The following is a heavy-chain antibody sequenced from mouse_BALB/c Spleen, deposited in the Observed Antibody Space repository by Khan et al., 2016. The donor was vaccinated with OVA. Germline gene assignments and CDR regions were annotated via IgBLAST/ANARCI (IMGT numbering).Heavy chain of an antibody. Sequence: VQLQQSGAVLARPGTSVRMSCKASGYIFTDFLMHWVKQRPGQGLEWIGSIYPGNNDTNYNQKFKDKAKLTSVPSASTAYMDFSSLTNEDAAVVYCTGAGYGAFAFWGLGTLVTVSA. J-gene: IGHJ3*01. V-gene: IGHV1-5*01. D-gene: IGHD1-1*01. CDR1: GYIFTDFL. CDR2: IYPGNNDT. CDR3: TGAGYGAFAF.